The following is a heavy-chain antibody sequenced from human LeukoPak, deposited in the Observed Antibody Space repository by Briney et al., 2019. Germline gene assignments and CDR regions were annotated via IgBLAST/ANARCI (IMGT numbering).Heavy chain of an antibody. CDR3: ARSPTDSSGYYLFDY. CDR2: INSDGSST. V-gene: IGHV3-74*01. CDR1: GFTFSSQW. Sequence: GGSLRLSCAASGFTFSSQWMHWVRQAPGKGLVWVSRINSDGSSTSYADSVEGRFTISRDNAKNTLYLQMNSLRAEDTAVYYCARSPTDSSGYYLFDYWGQGTLVTVSS. D-gene: IGHD3-22*01. J-gene: IGHJ4*02.